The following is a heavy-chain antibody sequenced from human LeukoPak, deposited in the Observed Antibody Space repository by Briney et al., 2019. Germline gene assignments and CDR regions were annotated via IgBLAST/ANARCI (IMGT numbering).Heavy chain of an antibody. V-gene: IGHV3-11*03. CDR1: GIPFSDYY. J-gene: IGHJ4*02. CDR2: ISSSSSYT. D-gene: IGHD6-25*01. CDR3: AAGTAAEF. Sequence: GGSLRLSCVVSGIPFSDYYMTWIRQAPGKGLEWISYISSSSSYTDYADSVKGRFTISRDNAKSALYLQMNSLRLEDTAVYYCAAGTAAEFWDQGTLVTVSS.